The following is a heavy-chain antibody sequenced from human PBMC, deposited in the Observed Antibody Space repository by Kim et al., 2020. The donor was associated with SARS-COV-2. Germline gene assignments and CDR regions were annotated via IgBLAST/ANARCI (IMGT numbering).Heavy chain of an antibody. D-gene: IGHD6-13*01. J-gene: IGHJ3*02. CDR1: GYTFTSYY. Sequence: ASVKVSCKASGYTFTSYYMHWVRQAPGQGLEWMGIINPSGGSTSYAQKFQGRVTMTRDTSTSTVYMELSSLRSEDTAVYYCARDPPYSSSWDDAFDIWGQGTMATVSP. CDR2: INPSGGST. CDR3: ARDPPYSSSWDDAFDI. V-gene: IGHV1-46*01.